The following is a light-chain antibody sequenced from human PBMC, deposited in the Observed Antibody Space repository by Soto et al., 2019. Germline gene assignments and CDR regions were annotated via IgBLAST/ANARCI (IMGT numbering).Light chain of an antibody. V-gene: IGKV3-20*01. CDR1: QSVSSSY. CDR2: GAS. J-gene: IGKJ2*01. CDR3: QPYGSSPPT. Sequence: EIVLTQSPGTLSLSPGEIATLSCRASQSVSSSYLAWYQQKPGQAPRLLIYGASSRPTGIPDRFSGSGSGTDFTLTISRLEPEGFAVYYCQPYGSSPPTFGQGTKLAIK.